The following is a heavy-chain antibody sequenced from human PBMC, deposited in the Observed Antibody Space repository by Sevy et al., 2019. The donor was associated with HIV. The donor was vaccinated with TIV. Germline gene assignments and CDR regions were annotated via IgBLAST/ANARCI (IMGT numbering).Heavy chain of an antibody. CDR1: EFTFSSYG. CDR3: AKEGGSGWYGD. Sequence: QLGGPLRLSCAASEFTFSSYGMSWVRQAPGKGLEWVSGISASGGSTYYADSVKGRFTISRDNSKNTVYLQMNSLRAEDTAVYYCAKEGGSGWYGDWGQGTLVTVSS. D-gene: IGHD6-19*01. V-gene: IGHV3-23*01. CDR2: ISASGGST. J-gene: IGHJ4*02.